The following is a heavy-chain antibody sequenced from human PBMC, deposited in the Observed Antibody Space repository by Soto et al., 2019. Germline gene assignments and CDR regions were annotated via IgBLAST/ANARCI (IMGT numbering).Heavy chain of an antibody. CDR2: IYYSGST. V-gene: IGHV4-39*01. D-gene: IGHD1-7*01. CDR3: ARPLFPPVRITGTTPRHYYYGMDV. Sequence: SETLSLTCTVSGGSISSSSYYWGWIRQPPGKGLEWIGRIYYSGSTYYNPSLKSRVTISVDTSKNQFSLKLSAVTAADTAVYYCARPLFPPVRITGTTPRHYYYGMDVWGQGTTVTVS. CDR1: GGSISSSSYY. J-gene: IGHJ6*02.